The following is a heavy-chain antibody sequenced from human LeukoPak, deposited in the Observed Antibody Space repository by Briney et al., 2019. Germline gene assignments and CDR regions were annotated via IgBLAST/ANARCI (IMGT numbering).Heavy chain of an antibody. CDR1: GFIFDDYG. V-gene: IGHV3-20*04. CDR3: ARDPSTTGTTGAFDI. CDR2: VNWNGGST. D-gene: IGHD1-1*01. J-gene: IGHJ3*02. Sequence: GGSLRLSCAASGFIFDDYGMSWGREAPGKGLEWVSGVNWNGGSTVYAESVKGGFTISRDNAKNSLYLKMNSLRAEDTALYYCARDPSTTGTTGAFDIWGQGTMVTVSS.